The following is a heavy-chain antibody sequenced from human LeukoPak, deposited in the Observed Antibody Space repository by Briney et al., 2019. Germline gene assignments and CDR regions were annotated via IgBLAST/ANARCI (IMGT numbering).Heavy chain of an antibody. D-gene: IGHD3-16*02. CDR1: GYSFTSYW. V-gene: IGHV5-51*01. CDR2: IYPGDSDT. CDR3: ARGGYYDYVWGSYRYGGFDY. Sequence: GESLKISCKGSGYSFTSYWIGWVRQMPGKGREWMGIIYPGDSDTRYSPSFQGQVTISADKSISTAYLQWSSLKASDTAMYYCARGGYYDYVWGSYRYGGFDYWGQGTLVTVSS. J-gene: IGHJ4*02.